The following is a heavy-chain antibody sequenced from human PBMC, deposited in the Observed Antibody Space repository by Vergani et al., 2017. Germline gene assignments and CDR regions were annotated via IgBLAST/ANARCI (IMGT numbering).Heavy chain of an antibody. CDR2: ISSSGSTI. V-gene: IGHV3-48*03. J-gene: IGHJ5*02. Sequence: EVQLVESGGGLVQPGGSLRLSCAASGFTFSSYEMNWVRQAPGKGLEWVSYISSSGSTIYYADSVKGRFTISRDNAKNSLYLQMNSLRAEDTAVYYCARVHCGGDCWPPGPWFDPWGQGTLVTVSS. CDR3: ARVHCGGDCWPPGPWFDP. D-gene: IGHD2-21*02. CDR1: GFTFSSYE.